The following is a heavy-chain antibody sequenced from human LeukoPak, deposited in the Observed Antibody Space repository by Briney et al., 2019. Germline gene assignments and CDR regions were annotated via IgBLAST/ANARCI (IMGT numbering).Heavy chain of an antibody. CDR2: ISDSSDII. CDR1: GFIFSAYS. Sequence: GGSLRLSCAASGFIFSAYSMNWVRQAPGKGLEWVSYISDSSDIIYYADSVKGRFTISRDNAKDSLYLQMNSLRAEDTAIYYCARGYSGTYPNVWGQGTMDTVSS. J-gene: IGHJ3*01. V-gene: IGHV3-48*04. D-gene: IGHD1-26*01. CDR3: ARGYSGTYPNV.